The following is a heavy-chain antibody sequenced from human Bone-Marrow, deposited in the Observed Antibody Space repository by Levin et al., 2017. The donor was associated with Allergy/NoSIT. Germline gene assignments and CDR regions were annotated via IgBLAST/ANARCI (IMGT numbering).Heavy chain of an antibody. CDR3: ARNIAPGGYSDY. J-gene: IGHJ4*02. V-gene: IGHV3-30*03. Sequence: GESLKISCAASGFTFNTYDMHWVRQAPGKGLEWVALISYDRSRIYYADSVKGRFTISRDNSRNTLYLEMNSLRADDTALYYCARNIAPGGYSDYWGQGTLVTVSS. CDR2: ISYDRSRI. CDR1: GFTFNTYD. D-gene: IGHD5-12*01.